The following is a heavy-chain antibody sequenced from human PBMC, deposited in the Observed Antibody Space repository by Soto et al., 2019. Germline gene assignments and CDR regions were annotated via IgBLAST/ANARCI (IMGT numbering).Heavy chain of an antibody. CDR1: GFTFSSYA. Sequence: VQLVESGGGVVQPGRSLRLSCAASGFTFSSYAMHWVRQAPGKGLEWVAVISYDGSNKYYADSVKGRFTISRDNSKNTLYLQMNSLRAEDTAVYYCARDCITIFGVVIIPDRYYWGQGTLVTVSS. J-gene: IGHJ4*02. CDR3: ARDCITIFGVVIIPDRYY. CDR2: ISYDGSNK. V-gene: IGHV3-30-3*01. D-gene: IGHD3-3*01.